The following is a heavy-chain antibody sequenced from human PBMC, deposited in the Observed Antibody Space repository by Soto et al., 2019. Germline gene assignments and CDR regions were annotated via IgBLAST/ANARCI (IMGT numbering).Heavy chain of an antibody. Sequence: SETLSLTCTVSGGSISSYYWSWIRQPPGKGLEWIGYIYYSGSTNYNPSLKSRVTISVDTSKNQFSLKLSSVTAADTAVYYCARHPELSIAVAGTGDWYFDLWGRGTLVTVSS. CDR1: GGSISSYY. J-gene: IGHJ2*01. CDR2: IYYSGST. V-gene: IGHV4-59*08. CDR3: ARHPELSIAVAGTGDWYFDL. D-gene: IGHD6-19*01.